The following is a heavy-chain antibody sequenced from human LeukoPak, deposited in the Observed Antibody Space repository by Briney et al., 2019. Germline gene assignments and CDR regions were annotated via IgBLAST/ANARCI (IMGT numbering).Heavy chain of an antibody. CDR1: GGTFTSYA. V-gene: IGHV1-69*04. CDR3: ARVTRRWLQLTGMDV. CDR2: IIPILGIA. J-gene: IGHJ6*02. D-gene: IGHD5-24*01. Sequence: SVKVSCTASGGTFTSYAISWVRQAPGQGLEWMGRIIPILGIANYAQKCQGRVTITADKSTSTAYMELSSLRSEDTAVYYCARVTRRWLQLTGMDVWGQGTTVTVSS.